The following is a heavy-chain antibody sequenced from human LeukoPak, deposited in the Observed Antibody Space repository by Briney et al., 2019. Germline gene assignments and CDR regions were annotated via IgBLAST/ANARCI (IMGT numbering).Heavy chain of an antibody. Sequence: ASVKVSCKAYGYTFTPYYMHWVRQAPGQGLEWMGIINPTSANTRYAQKFQGRVTMTRDTSTSTVYMELSSLTSEDTAVYYCARDQRGGRISWYSHFDFWGLGTLVTVSS. J-gene: IGHJ4*02. CDR1: GYTFTPYY. V-gene: IGHV1-46*01. D-gene: IGHD6-13*01. CDR3: ARDQRGGRISWYSHFDF. CDR2: INPTSANT.